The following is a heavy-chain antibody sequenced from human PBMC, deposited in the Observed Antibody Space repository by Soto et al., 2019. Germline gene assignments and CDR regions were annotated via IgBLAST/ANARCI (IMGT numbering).Heavy chain of an antibody. J-gene: IGHJ4*02. V-gene: IGHV1-69*13. CDR1: GGTFSSYA. D-gene: IGHD3-3*01. CDR3: ARGRFLEWFPTDY. CDR2: IIPIFGTA. Sequence: ASVKVSCKASGGTFSSYAISWVRQAPGQGLEWMGGIIPIFGTANYAQKFQGRVTITADESTSTAYMELSSLRSEDTAVYYCARGRFLEWFPTDYWGQGTLVTVSS.